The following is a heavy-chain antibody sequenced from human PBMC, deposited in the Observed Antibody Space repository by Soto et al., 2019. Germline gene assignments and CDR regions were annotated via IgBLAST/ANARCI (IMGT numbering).Heavy chain of an antibody. J-gene: IGHJ6*02. D-gene: IGHD3-22*01. CDR1: GDSVTSDY. V-gene: IGHV4-59*02. CDR3: TRGKWFPRGYGMDV. Sequence: QVQLQESGPGLVKPSETLSLTCTVSGDSVTSDYWSWIRQPPGKRLEYIGFIYLGGSANYNPSLESRVTTSPDKSKNQLCLRLTSVTAADTAVYYCTRGKWFPRGYGMDVWGRGTTVTVS. CDR2: IYLGGSA.